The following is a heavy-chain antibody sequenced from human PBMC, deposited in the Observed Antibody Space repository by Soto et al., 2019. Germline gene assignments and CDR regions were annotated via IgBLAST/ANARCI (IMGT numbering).Heavy chain of an antibody. V-gene: IGHV3-30*18. CDR3: AKDRAVAGLFDY. CDR1: GFTFSSYG. D-gene: IGHD6-19*01. Sequence: QVQLVESGGGVVQPGRSLRLSCAASGFTFSSYGMHWVRQAPGKGLEWVAGISYDGSNKYYADSVKGRFTISRDNSKNTLYLQMNSLRAEDTAVYYCAKDRAVAGLFDYWGQGTLVTVSS. J-gene: IGHJ4*02. CDR2: ISYDGSNK.